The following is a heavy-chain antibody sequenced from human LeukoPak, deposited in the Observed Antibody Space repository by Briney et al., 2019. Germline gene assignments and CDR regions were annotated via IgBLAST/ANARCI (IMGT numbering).Heavy chain of an antibody. CDR1: RFTFDDYA. V-gene: IGHV3-43D*03. CDR3: ARRAGAYSHPYDY. J-gene: IGHJ4*02. D-gene: IGHD4/OR15-4a*01. CDR2: ISWDGGST. Sequence: GGSLRLSCAASRFTFDDYAMHWVRQAPGKGLGWVSLISWDGGSTYYADSVKGRFTISRDNSKNTLYLQMNSLRAEDTAVYYCARRAGAYSHPYDYWGQGTLVTVSS.